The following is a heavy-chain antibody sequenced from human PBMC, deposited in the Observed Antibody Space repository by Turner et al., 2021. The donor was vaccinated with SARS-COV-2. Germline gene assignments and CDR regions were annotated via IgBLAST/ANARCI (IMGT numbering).Heavy chain of an antibody. CDR1: GRPMNSNY. D-gene: IGHD2-21*02. J-gene: IGHJ5*02. V-gene: IGHV4-59*01. CDR3: ARETVNNWVDP. CDR2: IYYRGST. Sequence: QVQLQESGPRLVKPLETLSLTCTVSGRPMNSNYWSWSRQPPGKRLEWIGYIYYRGSTNYNPSLESRVTISVDTSRNQFSLNLTSVTAADTAIYYCARETVNNWVDPWGQGTLVTVSS.